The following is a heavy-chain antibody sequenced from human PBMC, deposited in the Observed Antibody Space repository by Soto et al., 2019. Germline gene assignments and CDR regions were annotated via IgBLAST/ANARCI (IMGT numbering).Heavy chain of an antibody. CDR1: GFTFSSYA. D-gene: IGHD5-12*01. CDR2: ISYDGSNK. Sequence: GGSLRLSCAASGFTFSSYAMHWVHQAPGKGLEWVAVISYDGSNKYYADSVKGRFTISRDNSKNTLYLQMNSLRAEDTAVYYCARDRSDGYTLDYWGQGTLVTVSS. CDR3: ARDRSDGYTLDY. J-gene: IGHJ4*02. V-gene: IGHV3-30-3*01.